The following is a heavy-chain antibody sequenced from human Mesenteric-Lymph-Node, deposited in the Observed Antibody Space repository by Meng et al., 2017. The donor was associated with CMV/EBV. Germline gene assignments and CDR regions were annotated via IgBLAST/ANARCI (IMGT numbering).Heavy chain of an antibody. J-gene: IGHJ4*02. CDR2: IKQDGSEE. D-gene: IGHD6-6*01. V-gene: IGHV3-7*01. CDR1: GFTFSGYW. Sequence: LSCAASGFTFSGYWMSWVRQAPGKGLEWVANIKQDGSEEYYVDSVKGRFIISRDNAKNSLYLQMNSLRAEDTAVYYCARMGSSSSVYWGQGTLVTVSS. CDR3: ARMGSSSSVY.